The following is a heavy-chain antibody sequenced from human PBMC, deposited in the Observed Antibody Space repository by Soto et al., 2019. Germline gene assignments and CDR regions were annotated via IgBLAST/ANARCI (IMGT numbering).Heavy chain of an antibody. D-gene: IGHD2-2*01. CDR3: ARERYQVISDGMDV. V-gene: IGHV1-2*02. Sequence: ASVKVSGKASGYTFTGYYIHWVREAPGQGLEWMGWINPQTGGTSYAQKFQGRVTLSRDTSINTAYLKLSRLTFDDAAVYFCARERYQVISDGMDVWGQGTTVTVSS. CDR1: GYTFTGYY. CDR2: INPQTGGT. J-gene: IGHJ6*01.